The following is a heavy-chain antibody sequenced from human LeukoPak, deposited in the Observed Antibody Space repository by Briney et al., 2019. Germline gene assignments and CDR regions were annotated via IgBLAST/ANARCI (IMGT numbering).Heavy chain of an antibody. J-gene: IGHJ5*02. CDR3: ARVRGDYYGSGIGNWFDP. D-gene: IGHD3-10*01. CDR2: IYTSGST. Sequence: DPSETLSLTCTVSGGSISSYYWSWIRQPAGKGLEWIGRIYTSGSTNYNPSLKSRVTISVDTSKNQFSLKLSSVTAADTAVYYCARVRGDYYGSGIGNWFDPWGQGTLVTVSS. CDR1: GGSISSYY. V-gene: IGHV4-4*07.